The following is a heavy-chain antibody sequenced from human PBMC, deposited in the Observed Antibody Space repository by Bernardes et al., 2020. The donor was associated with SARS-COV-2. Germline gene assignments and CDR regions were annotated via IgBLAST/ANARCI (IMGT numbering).Heavy chain of an antibody. Sequence: GGSLRLSCAASGFTFSSYTMSWVRQAPGKGLEWVSAISSSSSFRYYADSVKGRFTISRDNSKNTLHLQMNSLRVEDTAVYYCATTPQYDQTRVFDHWGQGTLVTVSS. V-gene: IGHV3-21*01. CDR2: ISSSSSFR. D-gene: IGHD1-1*01. CDR3: ATTPQYDQTRVFDH. J-gene: IGHJ4*02. CDR1: GFTFSSYT.